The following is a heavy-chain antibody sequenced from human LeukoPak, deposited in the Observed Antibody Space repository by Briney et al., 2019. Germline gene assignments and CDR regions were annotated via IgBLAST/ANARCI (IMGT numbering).Heavy chain of an antibody. V-gene: IGHV3-23*01. J-gene: IGHJ4*02. Sequence: GGSLRLSCAASGFTFSSYAMSWFRQAPGKGLEWVSSISDIGRTYYAGSVEGRFIISRDNSKNTLYVQMSSLRAEDTAIYYCARERDSAFDSWGQGTLVTVSS. CDR1: GFTFSSYA. CDR2: ISDIGRT. D-gene: IGHD4-11*01. CDR3: ARERDSAFDS.